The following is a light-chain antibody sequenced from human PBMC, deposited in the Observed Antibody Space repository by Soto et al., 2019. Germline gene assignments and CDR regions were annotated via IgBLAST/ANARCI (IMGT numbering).Light chain of an antibody. J-gene: IGKJ5*01. CDR2: KAS. CDR1: QSISNW. Sequence: DIQMTQSPSTLSASVGDRVTITCRASQSISNWLAWYQQRPGKAPNRLIYKASSLESGVSSRFSGSGSGTEFTLTISSLQPDDSATYFCQHYNTYPVTFGQGTRLEIK. CDR3: QHYNTYPVT. V-gene: IGKV1-5*03.